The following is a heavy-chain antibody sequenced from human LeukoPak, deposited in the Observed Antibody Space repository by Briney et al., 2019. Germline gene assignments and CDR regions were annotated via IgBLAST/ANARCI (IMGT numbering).Heavy chain of an antibody. V-gene: IGHV3-11*01. J-gene: IGHJ4*02. D-gene: IGHD3/OR15-3a*01. CDR1: GFTLSDYY. CDR2: SSSSGSTI. Sequence: GGSLRLSCAASGFTLSDYYMSWIRQAPGKGLEWVSYSSSSGSTIYYADSVKGRFAISRDNAKNSLYLQMNSLRAEDTAVYYCERRRDFIDYWGQGTLVTVSS. CDR3: ERRRDFIDY.